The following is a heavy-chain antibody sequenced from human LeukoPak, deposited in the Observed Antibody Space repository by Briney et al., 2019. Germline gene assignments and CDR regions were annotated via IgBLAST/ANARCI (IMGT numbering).Heavy chain of an antibody. J-gene: IGHJ4*02. CDR3: AREPAGGIAARTFDY. CDR1: GYTFTSYG. V-gene: IGHV1-18*04. D-gene: IGHD6-13*01. CDR2: ISAYNGNT. Sequence: ASVKVSCKASGYTFTSYGISWVRQAPGQGLEWMGWISAYNGNTNYAQKLQGRVTMTTDTSTSTAYMELRSLRSDDTAVYYCAREPAGGIAARTFDYWGQGTLVTVSS.